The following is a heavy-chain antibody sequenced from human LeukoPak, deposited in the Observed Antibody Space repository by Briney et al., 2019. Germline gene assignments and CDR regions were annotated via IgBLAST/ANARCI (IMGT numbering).Heavy chain of an antibody. Sequence: GGSLRLSCAASGFIFSSFGMHWVRQAPGKGLEWVAVISYEGSSKYYAASVKGRFTISRDNFKNTLDLQMNSLTAEDTAVYYCAKDHSGSYYGPFDSWGQGTLVTVSS. J-gene: IGHJ4*02. CDR1: GFIFSSFG. CDR3: AKDHSGSYYGPFDS. V-gene: IGHV3-30*18. CDR2: ISYEGSSK. D-gene: IGHD1-26*01.